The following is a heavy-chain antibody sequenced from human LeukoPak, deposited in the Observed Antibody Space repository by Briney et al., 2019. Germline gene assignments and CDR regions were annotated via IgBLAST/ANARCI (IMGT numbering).Heavy chain of an antibody. J-gene: IGHJ4*02. D-gene: IGHD1-26*01. CDR1: GFTFSTYN. CDR3: AKGRRAPLVGTTTKSWLDY. CDR2: ISDSGGRT. V-gene: IGHV3-23*01. Sequence: GGSLRLSCAASGFTFSTYNMNWVRQAPGKGLEWVSTISDSGGRTNYADSVKGRFTISRGSSKNTLYLQMNNLRAEDTAVYYCAKGRRAPLVGTTTKSWLDYWGQGTLVTVSS.